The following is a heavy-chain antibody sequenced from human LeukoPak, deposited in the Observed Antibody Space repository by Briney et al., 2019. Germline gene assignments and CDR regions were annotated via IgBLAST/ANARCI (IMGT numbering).Heavy chain of an antibody. Sequence: GGSLRLSCAASGFTFSSYWMSWVRQAPGKGLEWVANIKQDGSEKYYVDSVKGRFTISRDNAKNSLYLQMNSLRAEDTAVYYCASISYDFWSGYRGFDYWGQGTLVTVSS. J-gene: IGHJ4*02. CDR2: IKQDGSEK. CDR3: ASISYDFWSGYRGFDY. D-gene: IGHD3-3*01. CDR1: GFTFSSYW. V-gene: IGHV3-7*01.